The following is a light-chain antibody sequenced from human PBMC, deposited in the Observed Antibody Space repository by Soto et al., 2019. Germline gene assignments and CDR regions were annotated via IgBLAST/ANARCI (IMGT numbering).Light chain of an antibody. V-gene: IGLV2-14*01. CDR2: EVS. J-gene: IGLJ1*01. Sequence: QSVLTQPPSVSGSPGQSITISCTGTSSDVGGYNYVSWYQQHPGKAPKLMIYEVSNRPSGVSNRFSGSKSGNTASLTISGLQAEDEADYYCSSYTSSSLCVFGTGTKVTAL. CDR3: SSYTSSSLCV. CDR1: SSDVGGYNY.